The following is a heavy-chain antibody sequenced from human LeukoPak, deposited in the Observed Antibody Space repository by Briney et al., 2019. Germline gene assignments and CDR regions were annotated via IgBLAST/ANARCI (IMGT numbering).Heavy chain of an antibody. CDR1: GFTFNSYA. D-gene: IGHD1-26*01. CDR3: ARGYVSKGAWFDP. CDR2: ISYDGSIS. J-gene: IGHJ5*02. V-gene: IGHV3-30-3*01. Sequence: GRSLRLSCAASGFTFNSYAVHWVRQAPGKGLEWVAVISYDGSISFYAASVKGRFTISRDNAKNTLYLQMNSLRAEDTAIYYCARGYVSKGAWFDPWGQGTLVTVSS.